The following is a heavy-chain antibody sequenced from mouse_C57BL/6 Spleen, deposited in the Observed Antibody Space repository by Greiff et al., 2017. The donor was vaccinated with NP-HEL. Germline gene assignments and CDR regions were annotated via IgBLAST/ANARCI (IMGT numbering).Heavy chain of an antibody. Sequence: VQLQESGAELARPGASVKLSCKASGYTFTSYGISWVKQRTGQGLEWIGEIYPRSGNTYYNEKFKGKATLTADKSSSTAYMELRSLTSEDSAVYFCARSNSYAMDYWGQGTSVTVSS. CDR3: ARSNSYAMDY. D-gene: IGHD4-1*02. V-gene: IGHV1-81*01. J-gene: IGHJ4*01. CDR1: GYTFTSYG. CDR2: IYPRSGNT.